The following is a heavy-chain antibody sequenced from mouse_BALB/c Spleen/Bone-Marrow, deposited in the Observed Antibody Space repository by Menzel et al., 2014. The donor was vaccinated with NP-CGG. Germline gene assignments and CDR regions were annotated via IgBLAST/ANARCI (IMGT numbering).Heavy chain of an antibody. CDR1: GYTLTSYP. D-gene: IGHD6-1*01. J-gene: IGHJ2*01. V-gene: IGHV1-4*01. Sequence: VQLQESGAELARPGASVWMSCKASGYTLTSYPMNWVKQRPGQGLEWIGYINPSSGYTNYNQKFKDKATLTADKSSSTAYMQLSSLTSEDSAFYYCTRSAAYYFDYWGQGTTLTVSS. CDR3: TRSAAYYFDY. CDR2: INPSSGYT.